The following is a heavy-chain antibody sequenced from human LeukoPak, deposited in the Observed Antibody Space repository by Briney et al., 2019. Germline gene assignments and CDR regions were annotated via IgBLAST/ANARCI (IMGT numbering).Heavy chain of an antibody. J-gene: IGHJ4*02. Sequence: GGSLRLSCAASGFTFSDYYMSWIRQAPGKGLEWVSHMSSSDSTIYYADSVEGRFTISRDNAKNSLYLQMSSLRAEDTAVYYCAKGLSSRTTVTTDWGQGTLVTVSS. V-gene: IGHV3-11*01. D-gene: IGHD4-17*01. CDR2: MSSSDSTI. CDR1: GFTFSDYY. CDR3: AKGLSSRTTVTTD.